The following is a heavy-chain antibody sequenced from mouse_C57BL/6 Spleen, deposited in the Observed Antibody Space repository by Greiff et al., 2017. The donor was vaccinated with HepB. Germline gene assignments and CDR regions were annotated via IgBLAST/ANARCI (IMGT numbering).Heavy chain of an antibody. D-gene: IGHD1-1*01. Sequence: EVQLVESGEGLVKPGGSLKLSCAASGFTFSSYAMSWVRQTPEKRLEWVAYISSGGDYIYYADTVKGRFTISRDNARNTLYLQMSSLKSADTAMYYCTRGGYYYGSSFFDYWGQGTTLTVSS. J-gene: IGHJ2*01. CDR2: ISSGGDYI. V-gene: IGHV5-9-1*02. CDR1: GFTFSSYA. CDR3: TRGGYYYGSSFFDY.